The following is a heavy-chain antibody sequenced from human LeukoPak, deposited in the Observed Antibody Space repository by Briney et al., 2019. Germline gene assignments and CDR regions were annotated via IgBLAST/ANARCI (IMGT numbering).Heavy chain of an antibody. CDR2: IYYSGST. Sequence: SETLSLTCTVSGGSISNKYWSWIRQPPGKGLEWIGSIYYSGSTYYNPSLKSRVTISVDTSKNQFSLKLSSVTSADTAVYYCARLPRHRYYDSGTTWSYYFDYWGQGTLVTVSS. CDR1: GGSISNKY. CDR3: ARLPRHRYYDSGTTWSYYFDY. V-gene: IGHV4-39*01. D-gene: IGHD3-9*01. J-gene: IGHJ4*02.